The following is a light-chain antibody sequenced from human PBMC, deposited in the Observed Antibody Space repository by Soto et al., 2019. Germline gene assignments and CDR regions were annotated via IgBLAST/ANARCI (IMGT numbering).Light chain of an antibody. V-gene: IGKV1-12*01. J-gene: IGKJ3*01. CDR3: QEAHTVPFT. CDR1: RDINTW. CDR2: AAS. Sequence: DIQTTQSPSSVSASVGDRVTITCRASRDINTWLAWYQQKPGKAPKLLISAASSLQSGVPSRFSGSGSGTDFTLTISSLQPEDFATYYCQEAHTVPFTFGPGTKVDV.